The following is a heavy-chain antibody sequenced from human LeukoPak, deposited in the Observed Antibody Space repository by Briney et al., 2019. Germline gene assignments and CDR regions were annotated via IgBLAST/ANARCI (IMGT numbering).Heavy chain of an antibody. J-gene: IGHJ4*02. CDR1: GYTFTSYG. Sequence: SVKVSCKASGYTFTSYGINWVRQAPGQGLEWMGGIIPIFGTANYAQKFQGRVTITADKSTSTAYMELSSLRSEDTAVYYCAMGVGAPEDLAVAADFDYWGQGTLVTVSS. CDR3: AMGVGAPEDLAVAADFDY. D-gene: IGHD6-19*01. V-gene: IGHV1-69*06. CDR2: IIPIFGTA.